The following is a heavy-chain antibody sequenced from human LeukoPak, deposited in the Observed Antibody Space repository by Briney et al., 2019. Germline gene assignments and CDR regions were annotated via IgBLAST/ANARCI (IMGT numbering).Heavy chain of an antibody. CDR2: ISGSDDTT. CDR1: GFTFSSFA. Sequence: PGGSLRLSCAASGFTFSSFAMSWARQAPGKGLEWVSVISGSDDTTNYADSVKGRFTISRDNPKNTLYLQMDSLRADDTAVYYCAMEVGHTDNWGQGTLVTVSS. J-gene: IGHJ4*02. D-gene: IGHD1-26*01. CDR3: AMEVGHTDN. V-gene: IGHV3-23*01.